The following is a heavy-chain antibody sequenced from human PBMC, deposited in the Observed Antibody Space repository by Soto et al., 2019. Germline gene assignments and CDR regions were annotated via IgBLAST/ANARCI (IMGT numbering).Heavy chain of an antibody. J-gene: IGHJ5*02. D-gene: IGHD1-26*01. CDR2: ISSGAAYI. CDR3: TRDEGGSYDSWFHP. Sequence: ESGGGLVKPGGSLTLSCNFTFSLYSMNWVRQAPGKGLGWVASISSGAAYIKYADSVQGRFTISRDNAKGSVSLQMSSLRVEDTAVYFCTRDEGGSYDSWFHPWGQGTQVTVSA. V-gene: IGHV3-21*01. CDR1: TFSLYS.